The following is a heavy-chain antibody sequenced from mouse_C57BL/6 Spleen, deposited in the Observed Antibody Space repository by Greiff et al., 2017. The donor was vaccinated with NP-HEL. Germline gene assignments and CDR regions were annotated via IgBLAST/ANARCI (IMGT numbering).Heavy chain of an antibody. V-gene: IGHV1-64*01. CDR3: ARPAYDYGGGAWFAY. Sequence: VQLQQPGAELVKPGASVKLSCKASGYTFTSYWMHWVKQRPGQGLEWIGMIHPNSGSTNYNEKFKSKATLTVDKSSSTAYMQLSSLTSEDSAVYCCARPAYDYGGGAWFAYWGQGTLVTVSA. CDR1: GYTFTSYW. D-gene: IGHD2-4*01. CDR2: IHPNSGST. J-gene: IGHJ3*01.